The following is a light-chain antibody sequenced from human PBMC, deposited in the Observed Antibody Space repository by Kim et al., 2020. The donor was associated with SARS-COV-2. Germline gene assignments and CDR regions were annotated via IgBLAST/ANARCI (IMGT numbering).Light chain of an antibody. CDR3: QVWDSSSDHRV. CDR2: YDS. CDR1: NIGSNS. Sequence: PGKSARITCGGNNIGSNSVHWYQQKPGQAPVLVIYYDSDRPTGIPERFSGSNSGNTATLTISRVEAGNEADYYCQVWDSSSDHRVYGGGTKVIVL. J-gene: IGLJ3*02. V-gene: IGLV3-21*01.